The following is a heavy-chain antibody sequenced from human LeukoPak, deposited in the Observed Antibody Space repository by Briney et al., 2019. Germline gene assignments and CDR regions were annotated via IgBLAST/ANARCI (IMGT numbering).Heavy chain of an antibody. CDR2: IRSKANSYAT. CDR3: TGSLIDY. CDR1: GFTFSGSA. J-gene: IGHJ4*02. Sequence: GGSLKLSCAASGFTFSGSAMHWVRQASGKGLEWVGRIRSKANSYATAYAASVKGRFTISRDDSKNTAYLQMNSLKTEDTAVYYRTGSLIDYWGQGTLVTVSS. V-gene: IGHV3-73*01. D-gene: IGHD1-26*01.